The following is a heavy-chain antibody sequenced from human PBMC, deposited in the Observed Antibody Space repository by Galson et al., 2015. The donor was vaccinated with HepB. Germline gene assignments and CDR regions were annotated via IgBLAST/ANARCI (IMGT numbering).Heavy chain of an antibody. J-gene: IGHJ3*02. CDR3: TRVGSYRAFDI. D-gene: IGHD1-26*01. CDR1: GFTFSDYA. CDR2: IRSKAYGGTT. Sequence: SLRLSCAASGFTFSDYAMSWFRQAPGKGLEWVGFIRSKAYGGTTEYAASVKGRFTISRDDSKSIAYLQMNSLKTEDTAVYYCTRVGSYRAFDIWGQGTMVTVSS. V-gene: IGHV3-49*03.